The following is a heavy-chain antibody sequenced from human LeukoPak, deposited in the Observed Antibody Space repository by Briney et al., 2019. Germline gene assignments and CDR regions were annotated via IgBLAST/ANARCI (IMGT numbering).Heavy chain of an antibody. Sequence: TGGSLRLSCAASGFTFSSYAMSWVRQAPGKGLEWVSAISGSGGSTYYADSVKGRFTISRDNSKNTLYLQMNSLRAEDTAVYYCARAAAIAPHLLDYWGQGTLVTVSS. CDR3: ARAAAIAPHLLDY. CDR2: ISGSGGST. V-gene: IGHV3-23*01. CDR1: GFTFSSYA. D-gene: IGHD2-2*01. J-gene: IGHJ4*02.